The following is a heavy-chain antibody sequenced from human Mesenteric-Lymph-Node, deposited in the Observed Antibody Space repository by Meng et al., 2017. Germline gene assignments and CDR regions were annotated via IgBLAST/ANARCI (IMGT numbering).Heavy chain of an antibody. V-gene: IGHV3-23*01. CDR2: ISGSGGST. CDR1: GFTFGSYS. CDR3: AKPYDYGDLYYFDY. Sequence: EVQLLESGGGLIQPGGSLRRSCAASGFTFGSYSMGWVRQAPGKGLEWVSAISGSGGSTYYADSVKGRFTISRDNSKNTLYLQMNSLRAEDTAVYYCAKPYDYGDLYYFDYWGQGTLVTVSS. D-gene: IGHD4-17*01. J-gene: IGHJ4*02.